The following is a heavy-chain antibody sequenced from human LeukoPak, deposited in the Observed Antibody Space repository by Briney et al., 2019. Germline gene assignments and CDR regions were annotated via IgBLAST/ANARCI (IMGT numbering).Heavy chain of an antibody. J-gene: IGHJ3*02. CDR2: INHSGST. CDR1: GGSFSGYY. V-gene: IGHV4-34*01. Sequence: SETLSLTCAVYGGSFSGYYWSWIRQPPGGGLEWIGEINHSGSTSYNPSLKSRVTISVDTSKNQFSLKLSSVTAADTAVYYCARAIVVVTPGAFDIWGQGTMVTVSS. CDR3: ARAIVVVTPGAFDI. D-gene: IGHD3-22*01.